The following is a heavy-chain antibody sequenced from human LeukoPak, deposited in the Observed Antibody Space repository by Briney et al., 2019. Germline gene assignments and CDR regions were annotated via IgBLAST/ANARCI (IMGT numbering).Heavy chain of an antibody. J-gene: IGHJ4*02. CDR2: INPSGGST. D-gene: IGHD6-6*01. CDR3: VRDYQPSSSDDYFDY. V-gene: IGHV1-46*01. CDR1: GYTFTSYY. Sequence: ASVKVSCKASGYTFTSYYMHWVRQAPGQGLEWMGIINPSGGSTSYAQKFQGRVTMTRDTSTSTVYMELSSLRSEDTAVYYCVRDYQPSSSDDYFDYWGQGTLVTVSS.